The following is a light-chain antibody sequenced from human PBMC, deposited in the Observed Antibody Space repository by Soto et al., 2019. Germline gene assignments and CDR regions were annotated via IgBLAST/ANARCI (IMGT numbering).Light chain of an antibody. J-gene: IGLJ1*01. CDR3: NSYAGSNNHV. CDR1: RSDVGGYNF. Sequence: QSALTQPPSASGSPGQSVTISCTGTRSDVGGYNFVSWYQHHPGKAPKLIIYEVNKRPSGVPDRFSGSKSGNTASLTVSGLQTEVEADNYCNSYAGSNNHVFGTETKLAVL. CDR2: EVN. V-gene: IGLV2-8*01.